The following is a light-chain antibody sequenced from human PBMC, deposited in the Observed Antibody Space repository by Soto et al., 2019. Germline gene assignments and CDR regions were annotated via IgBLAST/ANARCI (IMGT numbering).Light chain of an antibody. CDR2: AAS. CDR3: QQSYSTPPIT. Sequence: DIQMTQSPSSLSASVGDRVTITCRASQSISSYLNWYQQKPGKAPKLLIYAASSLQSGVPSRFSGSGSGTDFTLTISSLQPEDFAPYSCQQSYSTPPITFGQGTRLEIK. V-gene: IGKV1-39*01. CDR1: QSISSY. J-gene: IGKJ5*01.